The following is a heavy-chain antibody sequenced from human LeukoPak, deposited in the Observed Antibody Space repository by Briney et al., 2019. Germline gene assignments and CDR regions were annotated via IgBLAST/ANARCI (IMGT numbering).Heavy chain of an antibody. CDR2: ISWNSGSI. CDR3: AKGDYNWNYAYFDY. Sequence: GGSLRLSCAASGFTFDDYAMHWARQAPGKGLEWVSGISWNSGSIGYADSVKGRFTISRDNAKNSLYLQMNSLRAEDMALYYCAKGDYNWNYAYFDYWGQGTLVTVSS. D-gene: IGHD1-7*01. CDR1: GFTFDDYA. V-gene: IGHV3-9*03. J-gene: IGHJ4*02.